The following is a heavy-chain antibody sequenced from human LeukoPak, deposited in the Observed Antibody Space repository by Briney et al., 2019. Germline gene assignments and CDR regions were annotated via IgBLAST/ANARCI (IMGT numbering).Heavy chain of an antibody. CDR3: ARGVDFWSGYYSPRLDY. J-gene: IGHJ4*02. D-gene: IGHD3-3*01. CDR1: GGSISSYY. CDR2: IYYSGST. Sequence: SETLSLTCTVSGGSISSYYWSWIRQPPGKGLEWIGYIYYSGSTNYNPSLKSRVTISVDTSKNQFSLKLSSVTAADTAVYYCARGVDFWSGYYSPRLDYWGQGTLVTVSS. V-gene: IGHV4-59*01.